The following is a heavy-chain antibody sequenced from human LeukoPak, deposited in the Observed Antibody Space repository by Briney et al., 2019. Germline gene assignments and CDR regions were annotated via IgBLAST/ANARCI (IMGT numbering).Heavy chain of an antibody. CDR2: ISYDGSNK. D-gene: IGHD3-10*01. CDR3: ARVPYGSGTHFADY. V-gene: IGHV3-30*03. Sequence: GRSLRLSCAASGFTFSSYGMHWVRQAPGKGLEWVAVISYDGSNKYYADSVKGRFTISRDNSKNTLYLQMNSLRAEDTAVYYCARVPYGSGTHFADYWGQGTLVTVSS. J-gene: IGHJ4*02. CDR1: GFTFSSYG.